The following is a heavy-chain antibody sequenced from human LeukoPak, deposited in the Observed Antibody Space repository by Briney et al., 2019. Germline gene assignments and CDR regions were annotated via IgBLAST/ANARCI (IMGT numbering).Heavy chain of an antibody. J-gene: IGHJ4*02. CDR3: AKDSLADIDY. D-gene: IGHD3-16*01. Sequence: GGSLRLSCAASGFIFSTYGMYWVRQAPGKGLEWVAFIRHDGSIKNYADSVKGRSTISRDNSRNTLYLQMNSPRAEDTAVYYCAKDSLADIDYWGQGTLVTVSS. V-gene: IGHV3-30*02. CDR2: IRHDGSIK. CDR1: GFIFSTYG.